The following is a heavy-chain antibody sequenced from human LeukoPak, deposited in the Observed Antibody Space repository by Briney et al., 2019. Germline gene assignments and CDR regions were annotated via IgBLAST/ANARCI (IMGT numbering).Heavy chain of an antibody. Sequence: GASVKVSCKASGYTFTAYYIHWVRQAPGQGLEWMGWINPNSGGTNYAQKFQGRVTMTRDTSISTAYMELSRLRSDDTAVYYCARPYCSGGSCYRGWFDPWGQGTLVTVSS. D-gene: IGHD2-15*01. J-gene: IGHJ5*02. CDR1: GYTFTAYY. V-gene: IGHV1-2*02. CDR3: ARPYCSGGSCYRGWFDP. CDR2: INPNSGGT.